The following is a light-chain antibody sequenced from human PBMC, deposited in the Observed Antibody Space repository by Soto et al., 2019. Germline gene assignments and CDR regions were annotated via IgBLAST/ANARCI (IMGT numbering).Light chain of an antibody. CDR1: SGHSSDA. Sequence: QSVLTQSPSASASLGASVKLTCTLSSGHSSDAIAWHQQQPEKGPRFLMNLNSDGSHTKGDGIPDRFSGSSSGAERYLTISSLQSEDEADYYCQTWGTGIVIFGGGTKRTVL. V-gene: IGLV4-69*01. J-gene: IGLJ2*01. CDR3: QTWGTGIVI. CDR2: LNSDGSH.